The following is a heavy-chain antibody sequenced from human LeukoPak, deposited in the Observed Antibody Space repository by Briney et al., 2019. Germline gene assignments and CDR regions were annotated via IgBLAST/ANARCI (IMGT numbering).Heavy chain of an antibody. CDR3: ARVSWFPGTSYYYMDV. CDR2: IYTSGST. V-gene: IGHV4-61*02. Sequence: SETLSVTCTVSGRSISSGSYYWSWIRQPAGKGLEWIGRIYTSGSTNYNPSLKSRVAISVDTSKNQFSLKLSSVTAADTAVYFCARVSWFPGTSYYYMDVWGKGTTVTVSS. D-gene: IGHD1-1*01. CDR1: GRSISSGSYY. J-gene: IGHJ6*03.